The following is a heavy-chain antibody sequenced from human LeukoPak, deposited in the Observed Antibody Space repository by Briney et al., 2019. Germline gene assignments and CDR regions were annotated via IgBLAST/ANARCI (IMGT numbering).Heavy chain of an antibody. CDR2: LNPNSGDT. V-gene: IGHV1-2*02. CDR1: GYTFTGSY. J-gene: IGHJ5*02. D-gene: IGHD3-22*01. Sequence: ASVKVSCKASGYTFTGSYLHWVRQAPGQGLEWMGWLNPNSGDTKDALKFQGRVTMTRDTSINTAYMELSRLTSDDTAVYYCARGVYDSSGYYLGDWFDPWGQGTLVTVSS. CDR3: ARGVYDSSGYYLGDWFDP.